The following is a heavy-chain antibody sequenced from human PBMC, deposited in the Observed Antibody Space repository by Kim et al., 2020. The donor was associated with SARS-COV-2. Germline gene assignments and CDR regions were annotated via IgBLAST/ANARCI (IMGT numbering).Heavy chain of an antibody. D-gene: IGHD1-26*01. V-gene: IGHV3-64*01. CDR1: GFTFSNYA. Sequence: GGSLRLSCAASGFTFSNYAMHWVRQAPGKGLEFVSGISGKGGTTKYANSVKGRFTISRDNSRNTLYLQMGSLRAEDMAVYYCARDWWERDESWGPLDFWGQGALVTVSS. J-gene: IGHJ4*02. CDR3: ARDWWERDESWGPLDF. CDR2: ISGKGGTT.